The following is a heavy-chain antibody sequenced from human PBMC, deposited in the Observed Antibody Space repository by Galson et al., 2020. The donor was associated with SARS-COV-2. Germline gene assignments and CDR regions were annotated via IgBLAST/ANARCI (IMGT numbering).Heavy chain of an antibody. D-gene: IGHD2-8*01. Sequence: TGGSLRLSCAASGFTFSSYWMHWVRQAPGKGLVWVSRINSDGSSTSYADSVKDRFTISRDNAKNTLYLQMNSLRAEDTAVYYCAVLGYCTNGVCPSGDYWGQGTLVTVSS. J-gene: IGHJ4*02. CDR3: AVLGYCTNGVCPSGDY. CDR2: INSDGSST. CDR1: GFTFSSYW. V-gene: IGHV3-74*01.